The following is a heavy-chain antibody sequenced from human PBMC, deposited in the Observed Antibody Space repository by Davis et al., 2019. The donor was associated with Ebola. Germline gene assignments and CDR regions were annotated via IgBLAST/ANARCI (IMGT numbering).Heavy chain of an antibody. V-gene: IGHV3-30*18. CDR1: GFTFNKYG. CDR2: MSHDGNKE. J-gene: IGHJ4*02. Sequence: PGGSLRLSCAASGFTFNKYGIHWVRQAPGKGLEWVALMSHDGNKEYYSDSVKGRFTISRDNSRNTVFLQMNSLRAEETAIYYCAKDFQSYVEGAGTKDHWGQGTLVTVSS. CDR3: AKDFQSYVEGAGTKDH. D-gene: IGHD6-19*01.